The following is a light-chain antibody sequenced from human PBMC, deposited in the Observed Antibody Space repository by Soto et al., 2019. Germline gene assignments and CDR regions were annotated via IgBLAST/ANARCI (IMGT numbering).Light chain of an antibody. Sequence: EIVLTQSPDTLSVSPGEGATLSCRASQSVRSTFLAWYQQKPGQAPRLVIHGASNRAAGIPDRFSGRGSGTDFTLTISRLEPEDFAVYYCQQYGSSPMYTFXQGTKLDIK. CDR2: GAS. V-gene: IGKV3-20*01. J-gene: IGKJ2*01. CDR3: QQYGSSPMYT. CDR1: QSVRSTF.